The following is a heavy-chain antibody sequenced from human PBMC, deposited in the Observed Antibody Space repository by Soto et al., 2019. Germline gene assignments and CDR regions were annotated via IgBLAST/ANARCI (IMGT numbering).Heavy chain of an antibody. CDR3: HYHDFWSGPDDY. CDR2: IKSKTDGGTT. V-gene: IGHV3-15*07. CDR1: GFTFSNAW. J-gene: IGHJ4*02. Sequence: GGSLRLSCAASGFTFSNAWMYWVRQAPGQGLEWVGRIKSKTDGGTTDYAAPVKGRFTISRDDSKNTLYLQMNSLKNEDTAVYFCHYHDFWSGPDDYWGQGTLVTVSS. D-gene: IGHD3-3*01.